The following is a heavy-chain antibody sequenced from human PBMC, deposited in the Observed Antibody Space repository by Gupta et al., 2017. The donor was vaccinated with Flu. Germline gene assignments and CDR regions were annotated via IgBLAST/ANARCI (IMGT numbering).Heavy chain of an antibody. Sequence: EVLLVASGGGLVQPGGSLRLYCTASGFDFNRYEMSWFRQAPGRGLEWVAFISSSAVTYYTDPVRGRFTISRDNANNLLYLQMSSLRGEDTAVYYCARGHWDNWGQGTLVTVSS. CDR3: ARGHWDN. CDR2: ISSSAVT. J-gene: IGHJ4*02. V-gene: IGHV3-48*03. CDR1: GFDFNRYE.